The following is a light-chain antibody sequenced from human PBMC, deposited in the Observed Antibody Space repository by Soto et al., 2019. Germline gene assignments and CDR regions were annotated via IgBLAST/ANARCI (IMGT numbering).Light chain of an antibody. V-gene: IGLV2-11*01. CDR2: DVT. CDR1: SSDVGAYNY. J-gene: IGLJ1*01. Sequence: QSALTQPRSVSGSPGQSVTISCTGASSDVGAYNYVSWYQQNPGKAPKLIIYDVTKRPSGVPDRSSGSKSGNTASLTISGLQADDEADYYCCSYAGTYKVFGTGTKVTVL. CDR3: CSYAGTYKV.